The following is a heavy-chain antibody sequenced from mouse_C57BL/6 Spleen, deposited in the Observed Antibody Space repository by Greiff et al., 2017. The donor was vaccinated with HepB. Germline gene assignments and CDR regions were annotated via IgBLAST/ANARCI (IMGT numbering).Heavy chain of an antibody. V-gene: IGHV1-15*01. CDR3: TRFITTVVATNAMDY. Sequence: QVQLQQSGAELMRPGASVTLSCKASGYTFTDYEMHWVKQTPVHGLEWIGAIDPETGGTAYNHKFKGKAILTADKSSSTAYMELRSLTSEDSAVYYCTRFITTVVATNAMDYWGQGTSVTVSS. CDR1: GYTFTDYE. J-gene: IGHJ4*01. D-gene: IGHD1-1*01. CDR2: IDPETGGT.